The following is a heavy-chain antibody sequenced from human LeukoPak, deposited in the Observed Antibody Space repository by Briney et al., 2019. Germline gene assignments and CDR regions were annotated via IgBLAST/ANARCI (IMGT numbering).Heavy chain of an antibody. J-gene: IGHJ3*02. CDR1: GFTVTSNY. D-gene: IGHD3-3*01. V-gene: IGHV3-11*06. CDR3: ARVGLRFLEWLSENAFDI. CDR2: ISSSSSYT. Sequence: GGSLRLSCAASGFTVTSNYMSWIRQAPGKGLEWVSYISSSSSYTNYADSVEGRFTISRDNAKNSLYLQMNSLRAEDTAVYYCARVGLRFLEWLSENAFDIWGQGTMVTVSS.